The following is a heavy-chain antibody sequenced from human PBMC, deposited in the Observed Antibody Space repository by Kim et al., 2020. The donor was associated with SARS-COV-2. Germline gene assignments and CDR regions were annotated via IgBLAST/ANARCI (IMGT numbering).Heavy chain of an antibody. CDR1: GYSFTSYW. V-gene: IGHV5-51*01. J-gene: IGHJ6*02. Sequence: GESLKISCKGSGYSFTSYWIGWVRQMPGKGLEWMGIIYPGDSDTRYSPSFQGQVTISADKSISTAYLQWSSLKASDTAMYYCARQRATYSSSWYIDYYYGMDFWGQGTTVTVSS. CDR3: ARQRATYSSSWYIDYYYGMDF. CDR2: IYPGDSDT. D-gene: IGHD6-13*01.